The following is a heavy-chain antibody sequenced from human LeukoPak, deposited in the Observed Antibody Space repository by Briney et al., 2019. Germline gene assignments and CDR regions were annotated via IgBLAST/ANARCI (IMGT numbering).Heavy chain of an antibody. CDR2: IYYSGST. V-gene: IGHV4-59*01. CDR3: AYGGIYDSSGYSS. D-gene: IGHD3-22*01. Sequence: SETLSLTCTVSGGSISSYYWSWIRKPPWKGLEWIGYIYYSGSTNYNPSLKSRVTISVDTSKNQFSLKLSSVTAADTAVYYCAYGGIYDSSGYSSWGQGTLVTVSS. CDR1: GGSISSYY. J-gene: IGHJ4*02.